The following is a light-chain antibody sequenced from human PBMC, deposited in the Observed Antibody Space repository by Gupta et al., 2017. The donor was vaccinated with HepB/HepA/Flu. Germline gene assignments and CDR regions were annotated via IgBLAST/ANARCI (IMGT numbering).Light chain of an antibody. CDR3: VLYMGSGISV. CDR1: SGSVSTSYY. Sequence: QTVVTQQPAFSVSPGAPLTLTCGLRSGSVSTSYYPSWYQQTPGQAPRTLIYSTNTRSSGVPDRFSGSILGNKAALTITGAQADDESDYYCVLYMGSGISVFGGGTKLTVL. CDR2: STN. J-gene: IGLJ2*01. V-gene: IGLV8-61*01.